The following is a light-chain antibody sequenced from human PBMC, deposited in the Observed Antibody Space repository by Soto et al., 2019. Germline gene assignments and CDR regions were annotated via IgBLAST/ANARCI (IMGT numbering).Light chain of an antibody. V-gene: IGLV2-14*03. CDR2: DVT. J-gene: IGLJ2*01. CDR3: SSFSRTSTLV. Sequence: QPALTHPASVTWAPVHWSSITCTRTSNDVGGYNYVSWFQQHPGKAPKLLIYDVTNRPSGVSNRSSGSKSGNTASLTISGLQAEDEADYYCSSFSRTSTLVFGGGPTVTVL. CDR1: SNDVGGYNY.